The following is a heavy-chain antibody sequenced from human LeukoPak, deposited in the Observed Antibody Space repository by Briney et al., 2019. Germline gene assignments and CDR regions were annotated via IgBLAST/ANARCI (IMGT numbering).Heavy chain of an antibody. V-gene: IGHV3-30*02. CDR3: AKGRQYYFDY. CDR1: GFTFSSYG. CDR2: IRNDGSNK. Sequence: GGSLRLSCAASGFTFSSYGMHWVRQAPGKGLEWVAFIRNDGSNKYYADSVKGRFTISRDNSKNTLYLEMNSLRTEDTAVYYCAKGRQYYFDYWGQGTLVTVSS. D-gene: IGHD2/OR15-2a*01. J-gene: IGHJ4*02.